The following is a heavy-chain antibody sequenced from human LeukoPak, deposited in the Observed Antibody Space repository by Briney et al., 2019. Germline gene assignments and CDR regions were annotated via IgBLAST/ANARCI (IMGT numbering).Heavy chain of an antibody. CDR3: ARAVGGEYYDILTGYYKVGWFDP. D-gene: IGHD3-9*01. CDR1: GFTFSDYY. V-gene: IGHV3-11*01. Sequence: GGSLRLSCAASGFTFSDYYMSWIRQAPGKGLEWVSYISSSGSTIYYADSVKGRFTISRDNAKNSLYLQMNSLRAEDTAVYYCARAVGGEYYDILTGYYKVGWFDPWGQGTLVTVSS. J-gene: IGHJ5*02. CDR2: ISSSGSTI.